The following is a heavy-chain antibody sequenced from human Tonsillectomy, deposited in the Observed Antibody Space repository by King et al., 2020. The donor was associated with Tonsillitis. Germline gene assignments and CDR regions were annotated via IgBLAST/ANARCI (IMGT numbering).Heavy chain of an antibody. CDR3: ARQEGVDYIPLYYFDY. D-gene: IGHD4-11*01. CDR1: GGSISSSSYY. V-gene: IGHV4-39*01. J-gene: IGHJ4*02. Sequence: QLQESGPGLVKPSETLSLTCTVSGGSISSSSYYWGWIRQPPGKGLEWIGSIYYSGSTYYNPSLKSRVTISVDTSKNQFSLKLSSVTAADTAVYYCARQEGVDYIPLYYFDYWGQGTLVTVSS. CDR2: IYYSGST.